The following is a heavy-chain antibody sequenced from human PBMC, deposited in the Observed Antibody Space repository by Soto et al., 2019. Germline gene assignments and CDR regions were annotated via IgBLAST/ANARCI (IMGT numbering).Heavy chain of an antibody. CDR3: ARDQETRSRFSGNYRRLYYSVMDV. Sequence: QVQLVQSGAEVKKPGSSVKVSCKASGGAFSTYTFNWVRQAPGQGLEWMGGVVPLFGTADYAQNFQGRVTITADKSTSTAYMELSSLRSEDTAVYYFARDQETRSRFSGNYRRLYYSVMDVWGQGTTVTVSS. CDR1: GGAFSTYT. D-gene: IGHD1-26*01. CDR2: VVPLFGTA. J-gene: IGHJ6*02. V-gene: IGHV1-69*06.